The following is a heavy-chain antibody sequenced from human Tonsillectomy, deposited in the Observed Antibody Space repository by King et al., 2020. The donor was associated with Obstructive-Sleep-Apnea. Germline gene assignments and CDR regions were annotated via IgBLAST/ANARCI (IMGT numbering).Heavy chain of an antibody. J-gene: IGHJ6*02. V-gene: IGHV4-39*07. CDR1: GGSISSSIYY. CDR3: ARVVITMIVGSMYYYYYGMDV. D-gene: IGHD3-22*01. Sequence: QLQESGPGLVKPSETLSLTCTVSGGSISSSIYYWGWIRQPPGKGLEWIGSIYYSGSTYYNPSLTSRVTISVDTSKNQFSLKLSSVTAAATAVYYCARVVITMIVGSMYYYYYGMDVWGQGTTVTVSS. CDR2: IYYSGST.